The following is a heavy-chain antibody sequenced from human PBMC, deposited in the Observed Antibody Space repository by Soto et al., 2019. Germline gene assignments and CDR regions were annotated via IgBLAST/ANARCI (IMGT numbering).Heavy chain of an antibody. J-gene: IGHJ5*02. D-gene: IGHD3-22*01. CDR2: IYYSGST. Sequence: SETLSLTCTVSGGSIISSDLYWVLIRRPPGKGLEWIGSIYYSGSTYYNPSLKSRVTISLDTSMNQFSLTLNSVTAADTAMYFCARYSPPKKSYDSNPGLFDPWGQGTLVTVSS. V-gene: IGHV4-39*07. CDR3: ARYSPPKKSYDSNPGLFDP. CDR1: GGSIISSDLY.